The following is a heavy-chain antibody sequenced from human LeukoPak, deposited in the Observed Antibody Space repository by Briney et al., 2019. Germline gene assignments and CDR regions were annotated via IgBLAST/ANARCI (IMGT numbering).Heavy chain of an antibody. V-gene: IGHV1-2*02. CDR3: ARMIPQYFGSGSYDAFDI. CDR2: INPNSGVT. D-gene: IGHD3-10*01. Sequence: ASVKVSCKASGYTFTGYYMHWVRQAPGQGLEWMGWINPNSGVTNYAQKFQGRVTMTRDTSITTAYMELSRLRSDDTAVYYCARMIPQYFGSGSYDAFDIWGQGTMVTASS. J-gene: IGHJ3*02. CDR1: GYTFTGYY.